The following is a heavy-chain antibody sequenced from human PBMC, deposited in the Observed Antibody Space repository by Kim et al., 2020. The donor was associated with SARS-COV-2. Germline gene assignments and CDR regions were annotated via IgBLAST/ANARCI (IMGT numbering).Heavy chain of an antibody. CDR1: GGTFSSYA. J-gene: IGHJ5*02. D-gene: IGHD2-2*01. CDR2: IIPIFGTA. CDR3: ARDRYCSSTSCRTESNWFDP. V-gene: IGHV1-69*13. Sequence: SVKVSCKASGGTFSSYAISWVRQAPGQGLEWMGGIIPIFGTANYAQKFQGRVTITADESTSTAYMELSSLRSEDTAVYYCARDRYCSSTSCRTESNWFDPSDQGHLVTVTS.